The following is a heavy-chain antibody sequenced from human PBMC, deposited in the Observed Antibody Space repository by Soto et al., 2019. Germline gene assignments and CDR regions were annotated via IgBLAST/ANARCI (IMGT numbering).Heavy chain of an antibody. Sequence: QVQLQESGPGQVKPSETLSLTCTVSGDSIRNYYWTWIRQPPGKGLEWIGYIHYSGRTQNNPSLKSRVTISLDTSKHQVSLRLSSVTAADTAVYYCSSGKAYCGGDCYSDYWYFDLWGRGTLVTVSS. CDR2: IHYSGRT. CDR1: GDSIRNYY. D-gene: IGHD2-21*02. V-gene: IGHV4-59*01. CDR3: SSGKAYCGGDCYSDYWYFDL. J-gene: IGHJ2*01.